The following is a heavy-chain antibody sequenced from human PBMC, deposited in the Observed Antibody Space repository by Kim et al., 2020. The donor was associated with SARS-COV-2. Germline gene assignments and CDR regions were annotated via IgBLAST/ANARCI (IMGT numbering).Heavy chain of an antibody. V-gene: IGHV3-73*01. J-gene: IGHJ4*02. Sequence: AKAKAGSVKGRFTISRDDSRNTAYLQMNSRKNEDTAVYYCRATVTAKPDYWGQGTLVTVSS. CDR2: AK. CDR3: RATVTAKPDY. D-gene: IGHD2-21*02.